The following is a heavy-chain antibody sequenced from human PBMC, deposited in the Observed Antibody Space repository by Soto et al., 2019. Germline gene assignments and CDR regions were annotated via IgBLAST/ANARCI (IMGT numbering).Heavy chain of an antibody. CDR2: INSDAST. CDR3: AKERIPAAIINYYYGMDV. V-gene: IGHV3-23*01. CDR1: GFSFSSYA. J-gene: IGHJ6*02. D-gene: IGHD2-2*01. Sequence: GGSLSLSCAASGFSFSSYAMTWVRPAPGKGLEWVSAINSDASTYYADSVKGRFTISRDKSKGTLYLQISSLRAEDTAVYYCAKERIPAAIINYYYGMDVWGQGTTVTVSS.